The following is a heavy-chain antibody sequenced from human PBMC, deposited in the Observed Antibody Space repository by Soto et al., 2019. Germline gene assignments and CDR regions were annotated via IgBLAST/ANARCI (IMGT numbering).Heavy chain of an antibody. CDR3: ARLNYHFWSGYYLNWFDP. CDR1: GYPFTSYA. J-gene: IGHJ5*02. V-gene: IGHV1-3*01. CDR2: INAGNGNT. Sequence: XSVKVACTASGYPFTSYAMHWVRQAPGQRLEWMGWINAGNGNTKYSQKFQGRVTITRDTSASTAYMELSSLRSEDTAVYYCARLNYHFWSGYYLNWFDPWGQGTLVTVSS. D-gene: IGHD3-3*01.